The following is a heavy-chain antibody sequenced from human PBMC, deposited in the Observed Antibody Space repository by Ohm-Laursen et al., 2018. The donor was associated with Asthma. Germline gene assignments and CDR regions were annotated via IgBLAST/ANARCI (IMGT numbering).Heavy chain of an antibody. CDR1: GFTVSSNY. V-gene: IGHV3-53*01. CDR2: IYSGGQT. Sequence: SLRLSCAASGFTVSSNYMSWVRQAPGKGLEGVSVIYSGGQTHYADSVKGRSTVSRDNSKNTPYLQMNSLRAEDTAMYHCATAPNEYYSRGQGTLVTVSS. CDR3: ATAPNEYYS. J-gene: IGHJ4*02. D-gene: IGHD2/OR15-2a*01.